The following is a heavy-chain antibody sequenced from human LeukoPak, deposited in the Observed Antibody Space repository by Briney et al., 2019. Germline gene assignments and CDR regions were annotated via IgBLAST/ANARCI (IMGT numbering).Heavy chain of an antibody. V-gene: IGHV1-18*01. Sequence: ASVKVSCKASGYTFTSYGISWVRQAPGQGLEWMGWISAYNGNTNYAQKLQGRVTMTTDTSTSTAYMELRSLRSDDTAVYYCARAVAAAGWDLYYYYYMDVWGKGTTVTVSS. J-gene: IGHJ6*03. CDR3: ARAVAAAGWDLYYYYYMDV. CDR2: ISAYNGNT. CDR1: GYTFTSYG. D-gene: IGHD6-13*01.